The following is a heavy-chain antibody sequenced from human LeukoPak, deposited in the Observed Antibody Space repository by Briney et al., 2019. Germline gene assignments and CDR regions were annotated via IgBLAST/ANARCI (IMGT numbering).Heavy chain of an antibody. D-gene: IGHD5-12*01. CDR1: GFTFSSYA. Sequence: PGGSLRLSCAASGFTFSSYAMTWVRQAPGKGLEWVSAISGGGDITSYADSVKGRFTISRDSSKNTLYLQMNSLRAEDTAVYYCAAGRSGYDQFDYWGQGTLVTVSS. CDR3: AAGRSGYDQFDY. J-gene: IGHJ4*02. V-gene: IGHV3-23*01. CDR2: ISGGGDIT.